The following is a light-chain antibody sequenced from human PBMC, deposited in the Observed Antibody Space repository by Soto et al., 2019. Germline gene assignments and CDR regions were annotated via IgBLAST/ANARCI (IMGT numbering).Light chain of an antibody. CDR2: GNS. CDR1: SSNIGAGYD. V-gene: IGLV1-40*01. Sequence: QSVLTQPPSVSGAPGQRVTISCTGSSSNIGAGYDVHWYQQLPGTAPKLLIYGNSNRPSGVPERFSGSKSGTSASLAITGLQAEDEADYFCQSYDSSLSGFWVFGGGTKLHVL. J-gene: IGLJ3*02. CDR3: QSYDSSLSGFWV.